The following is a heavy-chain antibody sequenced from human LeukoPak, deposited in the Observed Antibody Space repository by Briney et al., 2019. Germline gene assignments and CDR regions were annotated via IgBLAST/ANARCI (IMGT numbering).Heavy chain of an antibody. CDR3: ARDPGSGWPRYFDY. CDR2: MNTNSGNT. J-gene: IGHJ4*02. V-gene: IGHV1-8*01. Sequence: ASVKVSCKASGYTFTSYDINWVRQATGQGLEWMGWMNTNSGNTGYAQKFQGRVTMTRNTSISTAYMELSSLRSEDTAVYYCARDPGSGWPRYFDYWGQGTLVTVSS. CDR1: GYTFTSYD. D-gene: IGHD6-19*01.